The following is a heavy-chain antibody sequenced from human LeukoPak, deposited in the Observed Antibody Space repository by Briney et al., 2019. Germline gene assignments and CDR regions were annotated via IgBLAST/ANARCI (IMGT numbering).Heavy chain of an antibody. J-gene: IGHJ4*02. CDR1: GFTFDDYS. CDR2: ISWDGGST. D-gene: IGHD3-16*01. V-gene: IGHV3-43*01. Sequence: GGSLRLSCAASGFTFDDYSMHWVRQGPGKGLEWVSVISWDGGSTSYAESVKGRFTISRDNSKNSLYVQMNSLRSEDSALYYCAKDRGGVDYWGQGTLVTVSS. CDR3: AKDRGGVDY.